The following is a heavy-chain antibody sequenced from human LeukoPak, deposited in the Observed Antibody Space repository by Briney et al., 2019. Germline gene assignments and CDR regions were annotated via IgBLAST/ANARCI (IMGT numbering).Heavy chain of an antibody. CDR2: ISGSGGST. J-gene: IGHJ6*03. V-gene: IGHV3-23*01. Sequence: PGGSLRLSCAASGFTFSSYAMSWVRQAPGKGLEWVSAISGSGGSTYYADSVKGRFTISRDNSKNTLYLQMNSLRAEDTAVYYCAIGFAGYYYYYMDVWGKGTRVTVSS. CDR1: GFTFSSYA. CDR3: AIGFAGYYYYYMDV.